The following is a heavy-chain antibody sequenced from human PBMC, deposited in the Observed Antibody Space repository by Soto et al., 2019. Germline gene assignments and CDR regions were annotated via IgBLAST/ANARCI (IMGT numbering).Heavy chain of an antibody. CDR2: VSATAGTT. CDR1: GFTFSNYA. Sequence: DVQLVDSGGGLVQPGGSLRLSCAASGFTFSNYAMSWVRQAPGKGLEWVSLVSATAGTTYYTDSAKGRFTISRDNSRNTVYLQMNSLRADDQALYYCAKDRLAGGFDYWAQGTLVTVSS. V-gene: IGHV3-23*04. J-gene: IGHJ4*02. D-gene: IGHD3-16*01. CDR3: AKDRLAGGFDY.